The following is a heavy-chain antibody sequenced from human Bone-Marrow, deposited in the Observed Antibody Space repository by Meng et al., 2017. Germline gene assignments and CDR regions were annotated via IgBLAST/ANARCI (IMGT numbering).Heavy chain of an antibody. CDR2: ISGSGGGT. V-gene: IGHV3-23*01. Sequence: GGSLRLSCAASAFTFSNYALSWVRQAPGKGLEWVSTISGSGGGTYYADSVKGRFTISRDNAKNSLYLQMNSLRAEDTAVYYCARDTRDYALDYWGQGTLVTVSS. CDR1: AFTFSNYA. CDR3: ARDTRDYALDY. D-gene: IGHD4-17*01. J-gene: IGHJ4*02.